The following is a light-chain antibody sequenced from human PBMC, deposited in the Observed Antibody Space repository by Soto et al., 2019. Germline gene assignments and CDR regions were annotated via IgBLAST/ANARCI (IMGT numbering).Light chain of an antibody. CDR2: KAS. Sequence: DIQVTRSPSTLSASVGDIVATAVRASQSISVWLAWYQQKAGKAPNLLIYKASRLESGVPSRFSGSGSETEFTLTISSLQTDDFATYYCQHYNSYGTFGQGTKVDIK. J-gene: IGKJ1*01. CDR1: QSISVW. CDR3: QHYNSYGT. V-gene: IGKV1-5*03.